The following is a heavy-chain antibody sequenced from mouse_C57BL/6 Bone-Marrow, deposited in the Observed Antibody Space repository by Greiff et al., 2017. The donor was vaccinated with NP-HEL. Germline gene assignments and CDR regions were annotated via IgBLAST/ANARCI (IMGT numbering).Heavy chain of an antibody. V-gene: IGHV1-18*01. CDR3: ARSMVTCSYWYFDV. CDR2: INPNNGGT. CDR1: GYTFTDYN. Sequence: EVKLQQSGPELVKPGASVKIPCKASGYTFTDYNMDWVKQSHGKSLEWIGDINPNNGGTIYNQKFKGKATLTVDKSSSTAYMELRSLTSEDTAVYYCARSMVTCSYWYFDVWGTGTTVTVSS. J-gene: IGHJ1*03. D-gene: IGHD2-2*01.